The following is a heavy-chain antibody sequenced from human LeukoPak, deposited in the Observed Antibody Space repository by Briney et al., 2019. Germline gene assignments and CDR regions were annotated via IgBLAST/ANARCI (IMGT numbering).Heavy chain of an antibody. D-gene: IGHD1-26*01. CDR2: VYYSGNT. J-gene: IGHJ5*02. CDR3: ARGDKFAWFDP. CDR1: GXSIRSYY. V-gene: IGHV4-59*01. Sequence: PSETLSLTCTVSGXSIRSYYWSWIRQPPGKGLEWIGYVYYSGNTNYNPSLKSRVTISVDTSKSQFSLKVSSVTAADTAVYYCARGDKFAWFDPWGQGTLVTVSS.